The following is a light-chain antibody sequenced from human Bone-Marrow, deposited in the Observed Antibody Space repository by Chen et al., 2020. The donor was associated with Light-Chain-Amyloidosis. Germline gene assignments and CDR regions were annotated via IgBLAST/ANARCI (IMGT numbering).Light chain of an antibody. V-gene: IGLV3-21*02. Sequence: SYVLTQPSSVSVAPGQTATIACGGNNIGTPSVHWYQQTPGQAPLLVVYDDSDRPSGIHERWSGSNSGNTATLTISRVEAGDDADYYCQVWDRSSDRPVFGGGTKLTVL. CDR2: DDS. J-gene: IGLJ3*02. CDR3: QVWDRSSDRPV. CDR1: NIGTPS.